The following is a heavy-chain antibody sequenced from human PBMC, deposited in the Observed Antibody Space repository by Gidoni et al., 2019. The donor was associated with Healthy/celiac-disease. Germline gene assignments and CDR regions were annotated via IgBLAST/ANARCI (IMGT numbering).Heavy chain of an antibody. Sequence: QVQLQQWGAGLLKPSETLSLTCAVYGGSFSGYYWSWSRQPPGKGLEWIGEINHSGSTNYNPSLKSRVTISVDTSKNQFSLKLSSVTAADTAVYYCARGPPKDYVWGSYRPASSWFDYWGQGTLVTVSS. D-gene: IGHD3-16*02. V-gene: IGHV4-34*01. CDR1: GGSFSGYY. J-gene: IGHJ4*02. CDR3: ARGPPKDYVWGSYRPASSWFDY. CDR2: INHSGST.